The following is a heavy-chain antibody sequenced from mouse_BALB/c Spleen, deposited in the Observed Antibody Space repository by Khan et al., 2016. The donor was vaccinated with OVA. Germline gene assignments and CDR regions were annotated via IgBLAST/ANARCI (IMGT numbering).Heavy chain of an antibody. Sequence: EVELVESGGDLVKPGGSLKLSCTASGFTFGTYGMSWVRQTPDKRLEWVATISSGGTYTYYPDSVMGRFTISRDNAKNTLYLQMSSLRSEDTAMYYCARHWVGVMDYWGQGTSVTVSS. CDR3: ARHWVGVMDY. V-gene: IGHV5-6*01. D-gene: IGHD1-1*01. J-gene: IGHJ4*01. CDR2: ISSGGTYT. CDR1: GFTFGTYG.